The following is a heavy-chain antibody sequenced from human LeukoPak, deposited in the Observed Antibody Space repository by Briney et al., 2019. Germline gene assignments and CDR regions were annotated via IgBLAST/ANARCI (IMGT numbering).Heavy chain of an antibody. CDR2: MNPNSGNT. Sequence: ASVKVSCKASGYTFTSYDINWVRQATGQGLEWMGWMNPNSGNTGYAQEFQGRVTMTRNTSISTAYMELSSLRSEDTAVYYCAKTMNYYDSSGYYYYFDYWGQGTLVTVSS. CDR1: GYTFTSYD. J-gene: IGHJ4*02. CDR3: AKTMNYYDSSGYYYYFDY. V-gene: IGHV1-8*01. D-gene: IGHD3-22*01.